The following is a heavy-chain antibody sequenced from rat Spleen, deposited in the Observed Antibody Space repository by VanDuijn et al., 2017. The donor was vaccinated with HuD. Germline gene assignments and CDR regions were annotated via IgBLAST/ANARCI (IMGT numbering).Heavy chain of an antibody. D-gene: IGHD1-10*01. V-gene: IGHV5-17*01. Sequence: EVQLVESGGGLVQPGRSLKLSCAASGFTFSDYAMAWVRQAPKKGLEWVATIIYDGSSTYYRDSVKGRFTISRDNAKSTLYLQMDSLRSEDTATYYCAREEGHNNYGDWFAYWGQGTLVTVSS. CDR1: GFTFSDYA. J-gene: IGHJ3*01. CDR2: IIYDGSST. CDR3: AREEGHNNYGDWFAY.